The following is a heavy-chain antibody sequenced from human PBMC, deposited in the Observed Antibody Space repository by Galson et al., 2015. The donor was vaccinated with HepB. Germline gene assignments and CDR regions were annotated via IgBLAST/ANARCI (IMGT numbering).Heavy chain of an antibody. CDR1: GYTFTSYG. V-gene: IGHV1-18*04. CDR2: ISAYNGNT. CDR3: ARERSPSEYSSGQMLHPFDY. D-gene: IGHD6-19*01. J-gene: IGHJ4*02. Sequence: SVKVSCKASGYTFTSYGISWVRQAPGQGLEWMGWISAYNGNTNYAQKLQGRVTMTTDTSTSTAYMELRSLRSDDTAVYYCARERSPSEYSSGQMLHPFDYWGQGTLVTVSS.